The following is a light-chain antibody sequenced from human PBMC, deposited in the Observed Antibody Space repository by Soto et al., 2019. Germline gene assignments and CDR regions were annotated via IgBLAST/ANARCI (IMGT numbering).Light chain of an antibody. CDR3: QQYNNWAWT. Sequence: EIVMTQSPSTLSVSPGERATLSCRASQSVSSNLAWYQQKPGQAPRLLIYGASTRATGIPARFSGSGYGTEFTLTISSLQSEDFAVYYCQQYNNWAWTFGQGTKVDIK. V-gene: IGKV3-15*01. CDR1: QSVSSN. J-gene: IGKJ1*01. CDR2: GAS.